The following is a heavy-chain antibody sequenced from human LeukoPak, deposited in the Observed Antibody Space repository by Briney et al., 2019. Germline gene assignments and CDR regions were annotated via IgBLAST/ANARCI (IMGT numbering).Heavy chain of an antibody. CDR3: AREGYSGSYLGYWFDP. D-gene: IGHD1-26*01. Sequence: SETLSLTCAVYGGSFSGYYWSWVRQPPGKGLEWVGEINHSGSTNYNPSLKSRVTISVDTSKNQFSLKLTSVTAAHTAVYYCAREGYSGSYLGYWFDPWGQGTLLTVSS. CDR1: GGSFSGYY. J-gene: IGHJ5*02. CDR2: INHSGST. V-gene: IGHV4-34*01.